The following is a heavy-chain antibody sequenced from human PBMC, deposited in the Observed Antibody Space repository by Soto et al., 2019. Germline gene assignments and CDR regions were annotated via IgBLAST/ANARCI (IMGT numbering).Heavy chain of an antibody. CDR3: VRGPDYEGYFDY. J-gene: IGHJ4*02. CDR2: IILPFGTQ. CDR1: GTTFSNYA. Sequence: QVRLVQSGAEVKKTGSSVKVSCKASGTTFSNYAIGWVRQAPGQGLEWMGGIILPFGTQNYAQKFQGRATITADESMTTAFMELRGLRSEDTAVYFCVRGPDYEGYFDYWGQGTLVTVSS. D-gene: IGHD3-22*01. V-gene: IGHV1-69*12.